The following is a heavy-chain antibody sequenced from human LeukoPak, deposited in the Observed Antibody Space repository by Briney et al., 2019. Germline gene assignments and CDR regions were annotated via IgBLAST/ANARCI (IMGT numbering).Heavy chain of an antibody. CDR3: ARDSSSWYLNWFDP. CDR1: GGSISSYY. D-gene: IGHD6-13*01. CDR2: IYTSGST. V-gene: IGHV4-4*07. Sequence: SETLSLTCTVSGGSISSYYWSWIRQPAGQGLEWIGRIYTSGSTNYNPSLKSRVTMSVDTSKNQFSLKLSSVTAADTAVYYCARDSSSWYLNWFDPWGQGTLVTVSS. J-gene: IGHJ5*02.